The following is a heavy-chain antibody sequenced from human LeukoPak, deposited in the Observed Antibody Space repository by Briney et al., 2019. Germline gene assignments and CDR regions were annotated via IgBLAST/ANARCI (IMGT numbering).Heavy chain of an antibody. J-gene: IGHJ4*02. CDR2: IDPSDSYT. CDR1: GYRFTNYW. CDR3: ARLTSVTGYGDY. V-gene: IGHV5-10-1*01. Sequence: GESLKISCKGFGYRFTNYWITWVRQMPGKGLEPVGRIDPSDSYTNYSPSFQGHVTMSADRSIGTAYLQWSSLQASDTAMYYCARLTSVTGYGDYWGQGTLVTVSS. D-gene: IGHD3-9*01.